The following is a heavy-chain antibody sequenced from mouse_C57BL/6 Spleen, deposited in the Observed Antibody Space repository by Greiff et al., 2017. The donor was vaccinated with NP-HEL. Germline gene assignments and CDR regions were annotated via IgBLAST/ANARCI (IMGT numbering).Heavy chain of an antibody. Sequence: VQLQQSGTVLARPGASVKMSCKTSGYTFTSYWMHWVKQRPGQGLEWIGAIYPGNSDTSYNQKFKGKAKLTAVTSASTAYMELSSLTNEDSAVYYCTRGLTTVVPFDYWGQGTTLTVSS. CDR3: TRGLTTVVPFDY. D-gene: IGHD1-1*01. V-gene: IGHV1-5*01. CDR1: GYTFTSYW. CDR2: IYPGNSDT. J-gene: IGHJ2*01.